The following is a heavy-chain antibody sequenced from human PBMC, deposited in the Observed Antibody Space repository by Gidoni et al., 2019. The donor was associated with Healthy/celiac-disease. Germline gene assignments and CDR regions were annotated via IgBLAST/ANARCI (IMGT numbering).Heavy chain of an antibody. J-gene: IGHJ4*02. CDR2: ISGSGGST. Sequence: EVQLLESGGGLVQPGGSLSLSSAAPGFTFSSYAMSWVRQAPGKGLEWVSAISGSGGSTYYADSVKGRFTISRDNSKNTLYLQMNSLRAEDTAVYYCAKDREYQLPVGFDYWGQGTLVTVSS. CDR1: GFTFSSYA. D-gene: IGHD2-2*01. CDR3: AKDREYQLPVGFDY. V-gene: IGHV3-23*01.